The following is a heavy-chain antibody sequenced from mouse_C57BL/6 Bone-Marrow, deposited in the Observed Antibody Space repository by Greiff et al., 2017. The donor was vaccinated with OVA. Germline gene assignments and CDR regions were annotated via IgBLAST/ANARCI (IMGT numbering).Heavy chain of an antibody. CDR2: ISDGGSYT. CDR1: GFTFSSYA. J-gene: IGHJ4*01. CDR3: ARERRYYAMDY. Sequence: VQLKESGGGLVKPGGSLKLSCAASGFTFSSYAMSWVRQTPEKRLEWVATISDGGSYTYYPDNVKGRFTISRDNAKNNLYLQMSHLKSEDTAMYYCARERRYYAMDYWGQGTSVTVSS. V-gene: IGHV5-4*01.